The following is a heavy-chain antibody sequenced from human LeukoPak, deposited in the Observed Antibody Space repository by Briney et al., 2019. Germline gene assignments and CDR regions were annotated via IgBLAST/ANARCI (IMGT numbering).Heavy chain of an antibody. CDR3: ARELGGYYYDSSGYGDYYMDV. CDR1: GFTFSSYS. V-gene: IGHV3-21*01. D-gene: IGHD3-22*01. CDR2: ISSSSSYI. Sequence: GGSLRLSCAASGFTFSSYSMNWVRQAPGKGLEWVSSISSSSSYIYYADSVKGRFTISRDNAKNSLYLQMNSLRAEDTAVYYCARELGGYYYDSSGYGDYYMDVWGKGTTVTISS. J-gene: IGHJ6*03.